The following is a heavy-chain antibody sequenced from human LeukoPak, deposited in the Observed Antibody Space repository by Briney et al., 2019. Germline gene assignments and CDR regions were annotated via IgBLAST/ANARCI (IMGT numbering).Heavy chain of an antibody. Sequence: PGGSLRLSCAASGFTFSSYGMHWVRQAPGKGLEWVAVIWYDGSNKYYADSVKGRFTISRDNSKNTLYLQMNSLRAEDTAVYYCARVERYAERYAFDIWGQGTMVTVSS. V-gene: IGHV3-33*01. D-gene: IGHD1-1*01. CDR3: ARVERYAERYAFDI. CDR1: GFTFSSYG. CDR2: IWYDGSNK. J-gene: IGHJ3*02.